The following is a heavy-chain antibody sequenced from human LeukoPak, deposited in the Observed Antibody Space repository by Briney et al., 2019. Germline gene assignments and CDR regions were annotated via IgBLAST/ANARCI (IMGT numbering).Heavy chain of an antibody. CDR2: IYYSGST. J-gene: IGHJ5*02. D-gene: IGHD2-2*01. V-gene: IGHV4-59*12. CDR1: GGSISSYY. Sequence: PSETLSLTCTVSGGSISSYYWSWIRQPPGKGLEWIGYIYYSGSTNYNPSLKSRVTISVDTSKNQFSLKLSSVTAADTAVYYCARVRTSTNLNWFDPWGQGTLVTVSS. CDR3: ARVRTSTNLNWFDP.